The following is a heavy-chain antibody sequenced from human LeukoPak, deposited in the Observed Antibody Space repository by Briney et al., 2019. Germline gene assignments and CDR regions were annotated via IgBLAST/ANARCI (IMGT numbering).Heavy chain of an antibody. Sequence: GGSLRLSCATSGFNFSNYGIHWVRQAPGKGLDWVAFIRKDGSIKYYADSVKGRFTISKDNSKSTVFLQMNSLRPDDSAVYYCARDRHKYNYDSGGYPPYWGQGTLVTVSS. CDR3: ARDRHKYNYDSGGYPPY. V-gene: IGHV3-30*02. CDR1: GFNFSNYG. D-gene: IGHD3-22*01. CDR2: IRKDGSIK. J-gene: IGHJ4*02.